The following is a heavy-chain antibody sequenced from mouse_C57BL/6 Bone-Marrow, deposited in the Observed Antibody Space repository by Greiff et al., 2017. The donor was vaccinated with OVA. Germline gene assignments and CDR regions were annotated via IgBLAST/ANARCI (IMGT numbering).Heavy chain of an antibody. CDR1: GYTFTDYE. V-gene: IGHV1-15*01. J-gene: IGHJ3*01. Sequence: QVQLQQSGAELVRPGASVTLSCKASGYTFTDYEMHWVKQTPVHGLEWIGAIDPETGGTAYNQKFKGKAILSADKSSSTAYMERRSLTSEGSAVYCCTREGGFAYWGQATLVTGSA. CDR2: IDPETGGT. CDR3: TREGGFAY.